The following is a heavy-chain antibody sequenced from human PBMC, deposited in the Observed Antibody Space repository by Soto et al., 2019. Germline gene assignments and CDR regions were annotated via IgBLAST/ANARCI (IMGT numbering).Heavy chain of an antibody. Sequence: GGSLRLSCAASGFTVSSNYMSWVRQAPGKGLEWVSVIYSGGSTYYADSVKGRFTISRDNSKNTLYLQMNSLRAEDTAVYYCAREDFVVVPAAIGYYYYYMDVWGKGTTVTVSS. CDR1: GFTVSSNY. V-gene: IGHV3-66*01. CDR2: IYSGGST. D-gene: IGHD2-2*01. CDR3: AREDFVVVPAAIGYYYYYMDV. J-gene: IGHJ6*03.